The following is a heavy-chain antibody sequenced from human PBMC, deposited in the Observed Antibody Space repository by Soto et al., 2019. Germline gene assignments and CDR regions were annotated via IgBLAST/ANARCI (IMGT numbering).Heavy chain of an antibody. Sequence: QVHLVQSGAEVKKPGSSVKVSCKAPGGTFSNHAINWVRQAPGQGLEWMGRIIPIFTTTNYAQKFQGRVSMTADESTTPAYMELSSLKHDDTAVYYCAREVAADGTFRDDVFDIWGQGTLVTVSS. CDR3: AREVAADGTFRDDVFDI. D-gene: IGHD6-13*01. CDR2: IIPIFTTT. J-gene: IGHJ3*02. V-gene: IGHV1-69*12. CDR1: GGTFSNHA.